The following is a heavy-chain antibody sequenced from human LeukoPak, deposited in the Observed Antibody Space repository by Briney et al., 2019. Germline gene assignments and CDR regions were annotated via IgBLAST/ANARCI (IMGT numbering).Heavy chain of an antibody. CDR3: ARRDIVATIST. J-gene: IGHJ4*02. D-gene: IGHD5-12*01. V-gene: IGHV4-30-4*01. CDR1: GGSISSGDYY. CDR2: IYYSGST. Sequence: SETLSLTCTVSGGSISSGDYYWSWIRQPPGKGLEWIGYIYYSGSTYYNPSLKSRVTISVDTSKNQFSLKLSSVTAADTAVYYCARRDIVATISTWGQGTLVTVSS.